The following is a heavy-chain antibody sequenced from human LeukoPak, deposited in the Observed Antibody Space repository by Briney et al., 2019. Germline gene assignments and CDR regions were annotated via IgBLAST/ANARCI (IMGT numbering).Heavy chain of an antibody. D-gene: IGHD6-13*01. CDR2: IYYSGST. V-gene: IGHV4-39*07. J-gene: IGHJ4*02. Sequence: SETLSLTCTVSGGSISSSSYYWGWIRQPPGKGLEWIGSIYYSGSTYYNPSLKSRVTMSVDTSKNQFSLKLSSVTAADTAVYYCARVPLDPIFQGIAAAGTLYFDYWGQGTLVTVSS. CDR3: ARVPLDPIFQGIAAAGTLYFDY. CDR1: GGSISSSSYY.